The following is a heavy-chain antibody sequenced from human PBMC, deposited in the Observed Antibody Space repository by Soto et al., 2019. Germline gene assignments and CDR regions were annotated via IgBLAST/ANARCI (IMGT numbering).Heavy chain of an antibody. CDR1: GYTFTSYG. Sequence: ASVKVSCKASGYTFTSYGISWVLQAPGQGLEWMGWISAYNGNTNYAQKLQGRVTMTTDTSTSTAYMELRSLRSDDTAVYYCARDSGSGSYYDWFDPWGQGTLVTVSS. V-gene: IGHV1-18*01. CDR3: ARDSGSGSYYDWFDP. CDR2: ISAYNGNT. J-gene: IGHJ5*02. D-gene: IGHD3-10*01.